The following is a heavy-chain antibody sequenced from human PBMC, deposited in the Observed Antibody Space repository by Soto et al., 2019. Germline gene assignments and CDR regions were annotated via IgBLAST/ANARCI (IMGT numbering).Heavy chain of an antibody. D-gene: IGHD3-3*01. V-gene: IGHV4-34*01. J-gene: IGHJ4*02. CDR2: INHSGST. Sequence: SETLSLTCAVYGGSFSGYYWSWIRQPPGKGLEWIGEINHSGSTNYNPSLKSRVTISVDTSKNQFSLKLSSVTAADTAVYYCARGFRFWSGYYTFDYWGQGTLVTVSS. CDR1: GGSFSGYY. CDR3: ARGFRFWSGYYTFDY.